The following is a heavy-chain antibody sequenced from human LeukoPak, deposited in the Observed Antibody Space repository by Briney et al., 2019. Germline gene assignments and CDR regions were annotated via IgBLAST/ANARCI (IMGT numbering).Heavy chain of an antibody. D-gene: IGHD3-10*01. CDR3: ARDLRITMVRGVDYYYGMDV. J-gene: IGHJ6*02. Sequence: ETLSLTCTVSGGSISSYYWSWIRQPPGKGLEWIGYIYYSGSTNYNPSLKSRGTISVDPSKTQFSLKLSSVTAADTAVYYCARDLRITMVRGVDYYYGMDVWGQGTTVTVSS. CDR1: GGSISSYY. V-gene: IGHV4-59*01. CDR2: IYYSGST.